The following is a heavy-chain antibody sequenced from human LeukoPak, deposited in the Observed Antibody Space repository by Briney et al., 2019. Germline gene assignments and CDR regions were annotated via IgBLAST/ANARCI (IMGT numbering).Heavy chain of an antibody. CDR2: ISTSGNT. V-gene: IGHV4-4*07. Sequence: SETLSLTCTVSGGSISNYYWTWIRQPAGKGLEWIGRISTSGNTYYNPSLKSRLTMSVDTSKNQFSLKLSSVTAADTAVYHCARGTKYCSGDSCQNWFDPWGQGTLVTVSS. J-gene: IGHJ5*02. CDR3: ARGTKYCSGDSCQNWFDP. CDR1: GGSISNYY. D-gene: IGHD2-15*01.